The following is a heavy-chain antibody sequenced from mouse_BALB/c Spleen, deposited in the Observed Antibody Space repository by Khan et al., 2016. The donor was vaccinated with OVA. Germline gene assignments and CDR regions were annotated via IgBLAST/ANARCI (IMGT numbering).Heavy chain of an antibody. J-gene: IGHJ3*01. CDR1: GYTFTSFY. V-gene: IGHV1S81*02. CDR3: TRGGYGSPFTY. CDR2: INPNNGGT. Sequence: QVQLQQSGAELVKPGASVKLSCKASGYTFTSFYIYWVKQRPGQGLEWIGEINPNNGGTNVNEKFKSKATRTVDKSSSTAYLELSSLTSEDSAVFYCTRGGYGSPFTYWGQGTLVTVSA. D-gene: IGHD1-1*01.